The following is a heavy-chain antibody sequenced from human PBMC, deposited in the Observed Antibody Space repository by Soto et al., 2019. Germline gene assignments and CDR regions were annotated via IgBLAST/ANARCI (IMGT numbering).Heavy chain of an antibody. V-gene: IGHV3-30*18. CDR2: ISYDGSNK. CDR3: AKELHYDSSGYYSVFDY. J-gene: IGHJ4*02. D-gene: IGHD3-22*01. Sequence: PGGSLRLSCAASGFTFSSYGMHWVRQAPGKGLEWVAVISYDGSNKYYADSVKGRFTISRDNSKNTLYLQMNSLRAEDTAVYYCAKELHYDSSGYYSVFDYWGQGTLVTVS. CDR1: GFTFSSYG.